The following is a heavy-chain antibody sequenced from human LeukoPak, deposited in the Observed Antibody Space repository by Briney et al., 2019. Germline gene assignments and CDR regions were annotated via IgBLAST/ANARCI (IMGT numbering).Heavy chain of an antibody. CDR1: GFTFSSYG. CDR3: AKVYQGPNYYFDY. J-gene: IGHJ4*02. CDR2: IRYDGSNK. D-gene: IGHD4/OR15-4a*01. Sequence: GSLRLSCAASGFTFSSYGMHWVRQAPGKGLEWVAFIRYDGSNKYYADSVKGRFTISRDNSKNTLYLQMNSLRAEDTAVYYCAKVYQGPNYYFDYWGQGTLVTVSS. V-gene: IGHV3-30*02.